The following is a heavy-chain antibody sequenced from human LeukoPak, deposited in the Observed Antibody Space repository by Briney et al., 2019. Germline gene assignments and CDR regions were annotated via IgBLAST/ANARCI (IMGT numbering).Heavy chain of an antibody. CDR3: ASVRGLVVPAAYYNYYYGMDV. V-gene: IGHV1-18*04. CDR1: GYTFTSYG. J-gene: IGHJ6*04. CDR2: ISAYNGNT. Sequence: ASVKVSCKASGYTFTSYGISWVRQAPGQGLEWMGWISAYNGNTNYARKLQGRVTMTTDTSTSTAYMELRSLRFDDTAVYYCASVRGLVVPAAYYNYYYGMDVWGKGTTVTVSS. D-gene: IGHD2-2*01.